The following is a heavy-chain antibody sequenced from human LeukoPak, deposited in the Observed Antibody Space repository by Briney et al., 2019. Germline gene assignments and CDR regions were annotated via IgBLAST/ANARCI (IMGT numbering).Heavy chain of an antibody. CDR3: ARGSIAARRLWFDP. D-gene: IGHD6-6*01. CDR1: GGSISSYY. V-gene: IGHV4-59*01. CDR2: IYYSGST. J-gene: IGHJ5*02. Sequence: SETLSLTCTVSGGSISSYYWSWIRQPPGKGLEWIGYIYYSGSTNYNPSLKSRVTISVDTSKNQFSLKLSSVTAADTAVYYCARGSIAARRLWFDPWGQGTLVTVSS.